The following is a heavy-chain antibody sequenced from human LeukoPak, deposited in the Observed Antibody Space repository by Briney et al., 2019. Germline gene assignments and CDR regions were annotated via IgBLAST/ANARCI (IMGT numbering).Heavy chain of an antibody. D-gene: IGHD3-22*01. V-gene: IGHV7-4-1*02. CDR3: ARVQYYYDSSGYFLQSVDPFDI. J-gene: IGHJ3*02. CDR1: GYTFTSYA. Sequence: ASVKVSCKASGYTFTSYAMNWVRQAPGQGLEWMGWINTNTGNPTYAQGFTGRFVFSLDTSVSTAYLQISSLKAEDTAVYYCARVQYYYDSSGYFLQSVDPFDIWSQGTMVTVSS. CDR2: INTNTGNP.